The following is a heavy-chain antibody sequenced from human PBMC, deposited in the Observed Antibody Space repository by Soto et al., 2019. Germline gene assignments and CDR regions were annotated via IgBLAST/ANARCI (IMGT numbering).Heavy chain of an antibody. CDR1: GGTFSSYT. CDR3: ARPTVGGASGGYS. CDR2: IIPILGIA. V-gene: IGHV1-69*02. Sequence: QVQLVQSGAEVKKPGSSVKVSCKASGGTFSSYTISWVRQAPGQGLEWMGRIIPILGIANYAQKFQGRVTTTADKPTSHAYRELSRLRSEDTAGYYCARPTVGGASGGYSWGQGTLVTVSS. J-gene: IGHJ4*02. D-gene: IGHD6-19*01.